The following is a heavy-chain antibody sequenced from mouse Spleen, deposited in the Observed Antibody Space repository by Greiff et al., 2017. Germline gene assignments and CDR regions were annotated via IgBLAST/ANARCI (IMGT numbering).Heavy chain of an antibody. V-gene: IGHV1-52*01. CDR1: GYTFTSYW. Sequence: VQLQQPGAELVRPGSSVKLSCKASGYTFTSYWMHWVKQRPIQGLEWIGNIDPSDSETHYNQKFKDKATLTVDKSSSTAYMQLSSLTSEDSAVYYCARGGYGKGFDYWGQGTTLTVSS. D-gene: IGHD2-1*01. J-gene: IGHJ2*01. CDR2: IDPSDSET. CDR3: ARGGYGKGFDY.